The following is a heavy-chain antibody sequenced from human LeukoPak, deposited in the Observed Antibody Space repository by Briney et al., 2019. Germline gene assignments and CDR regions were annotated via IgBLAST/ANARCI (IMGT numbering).Heavy chain of an antibody. CDR3: ARDQGYSGIY. Sequence: GGSLRLSCAATGFTFSNYALHWGRKAPGKGLEWVAFISDDGSRQHYADSMKGRFTISRGNAKNSLYLQMNSPRAEDTAVYYCARDQGYSGIYWGQGTLVTVSS. J-gene: IGHJ4*02. CDR1: GFTFSNYA. V-gene: IGHV3-30-3*01. D-gene: IGHD5-12*01. CDR2: ISDDGSRQ.